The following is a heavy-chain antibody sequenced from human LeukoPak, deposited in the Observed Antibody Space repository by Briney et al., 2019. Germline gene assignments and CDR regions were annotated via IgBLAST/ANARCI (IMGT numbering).Heavy chain of an antibody. CDR2: ISGYNGKT. J-gene: IGHJ5*02. CDR3: ARIFSNRFDP. Sequence: ASVKVSCKTSGYTFTSYGISWVRQAPGQGLEWVGWISGYNGKTDYVQKLQGRLTMTTDTSTNTAYMELRGLRSDDTAVYYCARIFSNRFDPWGQGTLVTVSS. V-gene: IGHV1-18*01. D-gene: IGHD2-15*01. CDR1: GYTFTSYG.